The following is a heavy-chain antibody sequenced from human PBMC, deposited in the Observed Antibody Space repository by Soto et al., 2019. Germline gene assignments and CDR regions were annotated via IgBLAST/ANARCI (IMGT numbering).Heavy chain of an antibody. CDR1: GYTFTNYA. CDR2: INAGNGNT. J-gene: IGHJ4*02. D-gene: IGHD6-25*01. V-gene: IGHV1-3*01. Sequence: QVQLVQSGAEVKKPGASVKVSCKTSGYTFTNYAIHWVRQAPGQRLEWMGWINAGNGNTKYSQNFQGRVTITRDTSASTAYMELGSLSSEDTAVYYCARGYGDYWGQGSLVTVSS. CDR3: ARGYGDY.